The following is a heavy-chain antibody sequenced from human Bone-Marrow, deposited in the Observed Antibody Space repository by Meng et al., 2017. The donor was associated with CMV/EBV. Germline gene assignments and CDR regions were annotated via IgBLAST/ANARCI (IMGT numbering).Heavy chain of an antibody. Sequence: GGFLRLSCAASGFTFSSYSMNWVRQAPGKGLEWVSSISSSSSYIYYADSVKGRFTISRDNAKNSLYLQMNSLRAEDTAVYYCARDGDRGIFGVGEDAFDIWGQGTMVTVSS. D-gene: IGHD3-3*01. CDR1: GFTFSSYS. V-gene: IGHV3-21*01. J-gene: IGHJ3*02. CDR3: ARDGDRGIFGVGEDAFDI. CDR2: ISSSSSYI.